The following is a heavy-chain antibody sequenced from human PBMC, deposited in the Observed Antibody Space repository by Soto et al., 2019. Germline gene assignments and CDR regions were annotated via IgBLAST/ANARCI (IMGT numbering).Heavy chain of an antibody. Sequence: ASVKVSCKASGYTFTSYGISWVRQAPGQGLEWMGWISAYNGNTNYAQKLQGRVTMTTDTSTSTAYMELRSLRSEDTAVYYCARGRSVTNYYDSSGYLSYYYYGMDVWGQGTTVTVSS. CDR1: GYTFTSYG. D-gene: IGHD3-22*01. CDR2: ISAYNGNT. V-gene: IGHV1-18*01. CDR3: ARGRSVTNYYDSSGYLSYYYYGMDV. J-gene: IGHJ6*02.